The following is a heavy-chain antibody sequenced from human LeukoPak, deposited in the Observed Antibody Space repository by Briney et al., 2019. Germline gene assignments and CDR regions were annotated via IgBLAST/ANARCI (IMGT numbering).Heavy chain of an antibody. Sequence: PGGSLRLSCAASGFTFSSYAMSWVRQAPGKGLEWVSAISGSGGSTYYADSVKGRFTISRDNSKNTLYLQMNSLRAEDTAVYYCAKGISTTVTTGVYFGYWGQGTLVTVSS. J-gene: IGHJ4*02. CDR1: GFTFSSYA. CDR3: AKGISTTVTTGVYFGY. V-gene: IGHV3-23*01. D-gene: IGHD4-17*01. CDR2: ISGSGGST.